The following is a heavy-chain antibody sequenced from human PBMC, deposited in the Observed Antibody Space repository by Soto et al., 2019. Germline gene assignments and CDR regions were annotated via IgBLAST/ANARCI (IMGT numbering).Heavy chain of an antibody. CDR2: IYYSAKT. J-gene: IGHJ4*02. CDR1: GDTTYSDNYY. Sequence: SQTLCLTCTVSGDTTYSDNYYLSWIRQPPGKGLELIAYIYYSAKTYYNPSLTSRTIISVDTSKNQFSLRLSSVTAADTAVYFCSRGELMRPSILRDPLDFWGQGTLVTVSS. V-gene: IGHV4-30-4*01. CDR3: SRGELMRPSILRDPLDF. D-gene: IGHD3-10*01.